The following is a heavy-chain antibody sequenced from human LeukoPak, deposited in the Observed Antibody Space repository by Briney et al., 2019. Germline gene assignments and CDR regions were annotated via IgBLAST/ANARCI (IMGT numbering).Heavy chain of an antibody. V-gene: IGHV3-30-3*01. J-gene: IGHJ4*02. CDR3: ARDSLKNGYNYDYFDY. Sequence: PGRSLRLSCAASGITFSTYAMHWVRQAPGKGLEWVAVISYDGSNEYYVDSVKGRFTISRDNSKNILYLQMNSLTAEDTAVYYCARDSLKNGYNYDYFDYWGQGTLVTVSS. CDR2: ISYDGSNE. CDR1: GITFSTYA. D-gene: IGHD5-24*01.